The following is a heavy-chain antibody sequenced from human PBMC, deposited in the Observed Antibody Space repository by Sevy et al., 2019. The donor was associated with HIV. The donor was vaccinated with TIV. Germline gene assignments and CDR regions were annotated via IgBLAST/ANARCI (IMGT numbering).Heavy chain of an antibody. Sequence: GGSLRLSCEASGFSFSDSGMHWVRQAPGKGLEWVAAIWSDGSNKFYADSVKGRFTISRDNSKNMVYLEMTSLRPQDTAFYYCARGGVAGTTTSFDQWGQGTLVTVSS. V-gene: IGHV3-33*01. CDR2: IWSDGSNK. CDR3: ARGGVAGTTTSFDQ. D-gene: IGHD1-7*01. J-gene: IGHJ4*02. CDR1: GFSFSDSG.